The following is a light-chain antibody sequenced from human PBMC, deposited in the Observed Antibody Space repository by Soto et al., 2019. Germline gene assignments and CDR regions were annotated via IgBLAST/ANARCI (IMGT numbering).Light chain of an antibody. J-gene: IGLJ1*01. Sequence: QAVVTQPPSVSGAPGQRVTISCTGSSSNIGAGYDVHWYQQLPGTAPKLLIYGNSNRPSGVPDRFSGSKSGTSASLTISGLQAEDEADYYCSSYTSSSTPYVFGTGTKVTVL. CDR2: GNS. CDR3: SSYTSSSTPYV. V-gene: IGLV1-40*01. CDR1: SSNIGAGYD.